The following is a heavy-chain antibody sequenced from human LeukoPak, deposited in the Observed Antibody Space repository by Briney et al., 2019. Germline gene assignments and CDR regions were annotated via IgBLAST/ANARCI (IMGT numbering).Heavy chain of an antibody. Sequence: GESLKISCKASGYSFSTQWIAWVRQMPGKGLEWMGAVYPSDADTKYSPSFQGQVTISADRSTGTAYLQWSSLKASHTAIYYCARVTVSVPGDCLDYWGQGTLVTVSS. V-gene: IGHV5-51*01. J-gene: IGHJ4*02. CDR2: VYPSDADT. D-gene: IGHD2-21*02. CDR1: GYSFSTQW. CDR3: ARVTVSVPGDCLDY.